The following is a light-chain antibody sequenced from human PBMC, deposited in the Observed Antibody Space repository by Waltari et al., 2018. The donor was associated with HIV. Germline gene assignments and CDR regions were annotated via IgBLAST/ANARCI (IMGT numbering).Light chain of an antibody. CDR1: QSVSSSY. Sequence: EIVLTQSPGTLSLSPGERATLSCRASQSVSSSYLAWYQQKPGQAPRLLIYGASSRATGIPDRFSGSGSGADFTISISRLEPEDFAVYYCQQYGRSAFTFGPGTKVDIK. CDR2: GAS. V-gene: IGKV3-20*01. CDR3: QQYGRSAFT. J-gene: IGKJ3*01.